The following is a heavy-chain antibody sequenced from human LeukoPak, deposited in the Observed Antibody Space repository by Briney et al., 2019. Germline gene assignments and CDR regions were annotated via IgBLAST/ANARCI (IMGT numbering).Heavy chain of an antibody. V-gene: IGHV4-39*01. CDR3: ARRAPNYCSSTSCYNWYFDL. J-gene: IGHJ2*01. CDR1: GGSISSSSYY. Sequence: SETLSLTCTVSGGSISSSSYYWGWIRQPPWMGLEWIGSMFYSGSTYYNPSLKSRVTISVDTSKNQFSLKLNSVTAADTAVYYCARRAPNYCSSTSCYNWYFDLWGRGTLVTVSS. D-gene: IGHD2-2*02. CDR2: MFYSGST.